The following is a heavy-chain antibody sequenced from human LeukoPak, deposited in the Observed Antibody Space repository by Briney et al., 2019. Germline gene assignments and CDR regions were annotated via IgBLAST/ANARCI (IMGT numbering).Heavy chain of an antibody. V-gene: IGHV3-23*01. CDR1: GFTFSSYA. J-gene: IGHJ4*02. CDR2: ISGSGGST. CDR3: AKRKDYGDSEALDY. D-gene: IGHD4-17*01. Sequence: GGSLRLSCAASGFTFSSYAMSWVRQAPGKGLEWVSAISGSGGSTYYADSVKGRFTIPRDNSKNTLYLQMNSLRADDTAVYYCAKRKDYGDSEALDYWGQGALVTVSS.